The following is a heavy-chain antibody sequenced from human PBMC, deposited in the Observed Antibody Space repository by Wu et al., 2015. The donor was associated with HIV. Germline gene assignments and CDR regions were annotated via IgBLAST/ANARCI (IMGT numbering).Heavy chain of an antibody. J-gene: IGHJ4*02. CDR1: GYTFSNFY. CDR3: ARNVEN. Sequence: QVHLVQSGAEVKKPGASVKVSCKASGYTFSNFYIHWVRQAPGQGLEWMGWIKPSSGLINYAPKFQGRVTMTRDTSINTAYMDLAGLTSDDTAVYYCARNVENWGQGTLITVSS. CDR2: IKPSSGLI. D-gene: IGHD1-1*01. V-gene: IGHV1-2*02.